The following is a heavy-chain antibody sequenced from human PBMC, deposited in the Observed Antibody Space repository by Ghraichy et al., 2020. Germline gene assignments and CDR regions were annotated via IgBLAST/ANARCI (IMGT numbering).Heavy chain of an antibody. V-gene: IGHV3-7*01. CDR3: ATSQHSSAWN. J-gene: IGHJ4*02. Sequence: GGSLRLSCAASGVTSTNYWLSWVRQAPGKGLEWLAHINPDGSDKFYVDSVKDRFTISRDNDENSLYLQLDSLRPGDTAVYFCATSQHSSAWNWGQGTLVTVSS. D-gene: IGHD2-21*01. CDR2: INPDGSDK. CDR1: GVTSTNYW.